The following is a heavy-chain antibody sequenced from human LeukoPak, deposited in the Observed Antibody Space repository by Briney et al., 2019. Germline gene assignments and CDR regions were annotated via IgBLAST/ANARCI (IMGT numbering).Heavy chain of an antibody. J-gene: IGHJ6*02. V-gene: IGHV3-23*01. CDR2: ISGSGGST. Sequence: PGGSLRLSCAASGLTFRDYAMNWVRQAPGKGLEWVSTISGSGGSTYYADSVKGRFTISRDNSKNTLYLQMDSPRAEDTAVYYCARKDYYYYDMDVWGQGTTVTVSS. CDR1: GLTFRDYA. CDR3: ARKDYYYYDMDV.